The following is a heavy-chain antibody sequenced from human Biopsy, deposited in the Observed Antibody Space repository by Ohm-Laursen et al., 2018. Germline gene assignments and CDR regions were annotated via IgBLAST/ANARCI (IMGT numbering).Heavy chain of an antibody. D-gene: IGHD5/OR15-5a*01. CDR1: GFTFSNYG. CDR2: IWYDGSNK. CDR3: ARDQSGLRGINWYFDL. V-gene: IGHV3-33*08. J-gene: IGHJ2*01. Sequence: SLRPSCAASGFTFSNYGIHWVRQAPGKGLEWVALIWYDGSNKNSEDSVKGRFTVSRDNSKNTLFLQMNNLRAEDTAVYYCARDQSGLRGINWYFDLWGRGTLVTVSS.